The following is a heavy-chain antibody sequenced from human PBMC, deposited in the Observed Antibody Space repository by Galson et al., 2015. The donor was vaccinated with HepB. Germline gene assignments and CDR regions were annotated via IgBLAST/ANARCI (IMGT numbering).Heavy chain of an antibody. CDR3: AARGPVCNGRACTNAHYYYFMDV. D-gene: IGHD2-8*02. Sequence: SLRLSCAGSGFNFRSYAMSWVRQAPGKGLQWVSDISGSDSIYHADSVKGRSTISRDDFKSTLYLQMNNLRAEDTAIYYCAARGPVCNGRACTNAHYYYFMDVWGHGTTVIVS. CDR2: ISGSDSI. J-gene: IGHJ6*02. CDR1: GFNFRSYA. V-gene: IGHV3-23*01.